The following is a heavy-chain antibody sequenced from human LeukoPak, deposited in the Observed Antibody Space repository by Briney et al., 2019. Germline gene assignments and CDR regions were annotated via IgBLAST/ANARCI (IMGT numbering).Heavy chain of an antibody. V-gene: IGHV4-39*07. CDR1: GGSISSSSYY. J-gene: IGHJ6*02. Sequence: SETMSPTCTVPGGSISSSSYYWGRIRQTPGKGLEWTGSIYYSGSTYYNPSLKSRVTISVDTSKNQFSLKLSSVTAADTAVYYCARVVGDYGDYYYGMDVWGQGTTVTVSS. CDR3: ARVVGDYGDYYYGMDV. CDR2: IYYSGST. D-gene: IGHD4-17*01.